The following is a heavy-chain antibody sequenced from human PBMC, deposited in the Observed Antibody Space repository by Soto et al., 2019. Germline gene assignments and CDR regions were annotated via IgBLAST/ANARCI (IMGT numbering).Heavy chain of an antibody. J-gene: IGHJ4*02. CDR2: INHSGTT. V-gene: IGHV4-34*01. CDR3: ASEAWRNAY. D-gene: IGHD3-3*01. Sequence: QVQLQQWGAGLLKPSETLSLTCAVYSGSFSSSYWSWIRQPPGKGLEWIGEINHSGTTHYNPSLESRVTISVGASKKQFSLKLTSVTAADTAVYYCASEAWRNAYWGLGSLVTVSS. CDR1: SGSFSSSY.